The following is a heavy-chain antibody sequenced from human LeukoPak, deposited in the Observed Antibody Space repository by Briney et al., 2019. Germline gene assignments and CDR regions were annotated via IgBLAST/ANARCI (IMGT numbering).Heavy chain of an antibody. D-gene: IGHD4-17*01. V-gene: IGHV1-18*01. CDR3: ARDSTTVTIRGSVDY. CDR1: GYTFTSYG. Sequence: ASVKVSCKASGYTFTSYGISWVRQAPGQGLEWMGWISAYNGNTNYAQKLQGRVTMTTDTSTSTAYMELRSLRSDDTAVYYCARDSTTVTIRGSVDYWGQGTLVTVSS. J-gene: IGHJ4*02. CDR2: ISAYNGNT.